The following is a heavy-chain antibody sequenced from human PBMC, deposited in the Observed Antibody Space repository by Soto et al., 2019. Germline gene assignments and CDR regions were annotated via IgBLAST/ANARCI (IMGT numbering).Heavy chain of an antibody. CDR3: VRHVDYGDYHTDY. D-gene: IGHD4-17*01. Sequence: SETLSLTCTVSGGSVSSSSYYWGWIRQPPGKGLEWIGSIYYSGSTYYNPSLKSRVTVSGDTSKSQFSLRLSSVTAADTAVYYCVRHVDYGDYHTDYWGQGTLVTVSS. CDR1: GGSVSSSSYY. J-gene: IGHJ4*02. V-gene: IGHV4-39*01. CDR2: IYYSGST.